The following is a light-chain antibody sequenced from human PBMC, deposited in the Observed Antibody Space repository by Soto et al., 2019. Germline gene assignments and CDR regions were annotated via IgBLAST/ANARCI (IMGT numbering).Light chain of an antibody. CDR2: DAS. CDR3: QQYNSYWT. V-gene: IGKV1-17*01. Sequence: DIQMTQSPSSLSAYVGDRVTITCRASQGITNDLGWYQQKPGKAPKLLIYDASSLESGVPSRFSGRGSGTEFTLTISSLQPDDFATYYCQQYNSYWTFGQGTKVDIK. CDR1: QGITND. J-gene: IGKJ1*01.